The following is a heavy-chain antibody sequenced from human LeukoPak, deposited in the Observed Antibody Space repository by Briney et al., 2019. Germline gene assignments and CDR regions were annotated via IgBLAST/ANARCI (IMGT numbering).Heavy chain of an antibody. J-gene: IGHJ3*01. CDR2: IYAGGTT. V-gene: IGHV3-53*01. Sequence: PGGSLRLXXXXXXFXVRSNYMSWVRQAPGKGLEWVSVIYAGGTTFYADSVKGRLTISRDNARNTLYLQMNSLRTEDTAVYYCATGNGHAFDVWGQGTMVTVSA. CDR1: XFXVRSNY. D-gene: IGHD3-10*01. CDR3: ATGNGHAFDV.